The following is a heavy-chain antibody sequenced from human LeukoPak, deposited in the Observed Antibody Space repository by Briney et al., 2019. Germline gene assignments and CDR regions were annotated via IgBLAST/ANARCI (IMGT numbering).Heavy chain of an antibody. Sequence: SETLSLTCSVCGDSIGTYYWRWLRQPTGKGVEWVGNIYYSGRNNYNTSLKRRVNISVKKSKKQFSQKLRYGDAADKAGVYLARSYSGNYYGHWGQGTLVTVSS. J-gene: IGHJ4*02. D-gene: IGHD1-26*01. CDR1: GDSIGTYY. V-gene: IGHV4-59*01. CDR2: IYYSGRN. CDR3: ARSYSGNYYGH.